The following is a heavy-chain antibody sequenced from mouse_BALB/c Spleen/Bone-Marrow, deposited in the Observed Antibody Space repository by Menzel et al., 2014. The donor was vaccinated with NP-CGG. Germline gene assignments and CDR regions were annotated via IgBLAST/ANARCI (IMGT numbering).Heavy chain of an antibody. D-gene: IGHD2-4*01. CDR3: ARYYDYDGDYFDY. V-gene: IGHV3-2*02. CDR2: ITYSGST. CDR1: GYSITSDYA. Sequence: EVKLVESGPGLVKPSQSLSLTCTVTGYSITSDYAWNWIRQFPGNKLEWMGYITYSGSTSYNPSLKSRISITRDTSQNQFFLQLNSVTTEDTATYYCARYYDYDGDYFDYWGQGTTLTVSS. J-gene: IGHJ2*01.